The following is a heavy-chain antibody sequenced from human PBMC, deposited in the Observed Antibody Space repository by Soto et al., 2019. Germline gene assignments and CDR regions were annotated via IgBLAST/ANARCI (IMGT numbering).Heavy chain of an antibody. V-gene: IGHV4-30-4*01. CDR1: GGSISSGDYY. D-gene: IGHD2-2*01. CDR2: IYYSGGT. Sequence: SETLSLTCTVSGGSISSGDYYWSWIRQPPGKGLEWIGYIYYSGGTYYNPSLKSRVTISVDTSKNQFSLKLSSVTAADTAVYYCARAVIVVVPAALGGMDVWGQGTTVTVSS. J-gene: IGHJ6*02. CDR3: ARAVIVVVPAALGGMDV.